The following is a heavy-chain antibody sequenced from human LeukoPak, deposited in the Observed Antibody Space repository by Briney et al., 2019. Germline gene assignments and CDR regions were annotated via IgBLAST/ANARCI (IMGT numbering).Heavy chain of an antibody. CDR2: ISGSGGST. CDR3: AKDPNYDFWSGYSPSFDY. D-gene: IGHD3-3*01. CDR1: GFTFSSYA. J-gene: IGHJ4*02. V-gene: IGHV3-23*01. Sequence: GGSLRLSCAAPGFTFSSYAMSWVRQAPGKGLEWVSAISGSGGSTYYADSVKGWFTISRDNSKNTLYLQMNSLRAEDTAVYYCAKDPNYDFWSGYSPSFDYWGQGTLVTVSS.